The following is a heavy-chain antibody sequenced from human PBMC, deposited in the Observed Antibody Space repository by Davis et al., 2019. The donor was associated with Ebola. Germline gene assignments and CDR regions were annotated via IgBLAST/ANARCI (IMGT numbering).Heavy chain of an antibody. Sequence: ASVKVSCKASGYTFTSYGISWVRQAPGQGLEWMGWISAYNGNTNYAQKLQGRVTMTTDTSTSTAYMELSSLRSEDTAVYYCARVRYYDSSANLPAGYFDLWGRGTLVTVSS. CDR3: ARVRYYDSSANLPAGYFDL. V-gene: IGHV1-18*01. J-gene: IGHJ2*01. CDR2: ISAYNGNT. CDR1: GYTFTSYG. D-gene: IGHD3-22*01.